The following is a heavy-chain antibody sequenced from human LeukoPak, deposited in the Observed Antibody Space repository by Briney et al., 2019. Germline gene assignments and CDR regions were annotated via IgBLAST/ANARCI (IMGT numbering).Heavy chain of an antibody. V-gene: IGHV1-2*02. CDR3: ARGPATVTSGTFDY. D-gene: IGHD4-17*01. Sequence: ASVKVSCKASGYTFTGYYMHWVRQAPGQGLEWMGWINPNSGGTNYAQKFQGRVTMTRDTSISTAYMELSSLRSEDTAVYYCARGPATVTSGTFDYWGQGTLVTVSS. CDR1: GYTFTGYY. J-gene: IGHJ4*02. CDR2: INPNSGGT.